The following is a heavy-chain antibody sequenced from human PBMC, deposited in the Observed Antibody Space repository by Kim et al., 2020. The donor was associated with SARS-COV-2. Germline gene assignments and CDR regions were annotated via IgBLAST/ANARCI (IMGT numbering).Heavy chain of an antibody. CDR3: ARDQGIAAAGSWYFDL. Sequence: SLKSRVTISVDTSKNQFSLKLGSVTAADTAVYYCARDQGIAAAGSWYFDLWGRCTLVTVSS. J-gene: IGHJ2*01. D-gene: IGHD6-13*01. V-gene: IGHV4-31*02.